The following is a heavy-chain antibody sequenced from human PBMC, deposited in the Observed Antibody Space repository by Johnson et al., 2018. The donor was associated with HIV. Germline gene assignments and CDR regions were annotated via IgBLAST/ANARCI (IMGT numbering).Heavy chain of an antibody. D-gene: IGHD2-21*02. Sequence: MLLVESGGGLVQPGGSLRLSCAASGFTFSSYWMSWVRQAPGKGLEWVANIKQDGSEKYYVDSVKGRFTISRDNAKNSLYLQMNSLRAEDTAVYYCAKELVGTAPGAFDIWGQGTMGTVSS. CDR2: IKQDGSEK. V-gene: IGHV3-7*01. CDR3: AKELVGTAPGAFDI. CDR1: GFTFSSYW. J-gene: IGHJ3*02.